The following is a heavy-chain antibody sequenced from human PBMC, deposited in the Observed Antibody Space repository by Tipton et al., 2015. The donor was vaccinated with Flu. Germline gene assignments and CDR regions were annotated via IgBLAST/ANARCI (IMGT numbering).Heavy chain of an antibody. D-gene: IGHD6-19*01. CDR1: GDSISNHY. J-gene: IGHJ4*02. V-gene: IGHV4-4*07. CDR2: IYSSGSI. CDR3: ARDGYTYGWYYFDY. Sequence: LRLSCTVSGDSISNHYWSWIRQPAGKGLEWIGRIYSSGSINYNPSLKSRVTMSVDTSKNQFSLKLSSVTAADTAVYFCARDGYTYGWYYFDYWGQGTLVTVSS.